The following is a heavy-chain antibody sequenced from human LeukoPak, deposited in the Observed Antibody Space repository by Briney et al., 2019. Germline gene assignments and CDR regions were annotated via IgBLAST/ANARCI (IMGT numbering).Heavy chain of an antibody. CDR1: GGSISSYY. CDR3: ARASYSSSSPDYYGMDV. D-gene: IGHD6-6*01. Sequence: SETLSLTCTVSGGSISSYYWSWIRQPPGKGLEWIGYIYYSGSTNYNPSLKSRVTISEDTSKNQFSLKLSSVTAADTAVYYCARASYSSSSPDYYGMDVWGQGTTVTVSS. V-gene: IGHV4-59*01. CDR2: IYYSGST. J-gene: IGHJ6*02.